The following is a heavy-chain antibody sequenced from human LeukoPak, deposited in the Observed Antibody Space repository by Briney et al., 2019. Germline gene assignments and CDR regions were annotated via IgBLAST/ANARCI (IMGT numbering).Heavy chain of an antibody. CDR2: ISAYNGNT. J-gene: IGHJ5*02. CDR1: GYTFTSYG. Sequence: ASVKVSCKASGYTFTSYGISWVRQAPGQGLEWMGWISAYNGNTNYAQKLQGRVTMTTDTSTSTTYMELRSLRPDDTAVYYCARDLEYGSGSYYDNWFDPWGQGTLVTVSS. D-gene: IGHD3-10*01. CDR3: ARDLEYGSGSYYDNWFDP. V-gene: IGHV1-18*01.